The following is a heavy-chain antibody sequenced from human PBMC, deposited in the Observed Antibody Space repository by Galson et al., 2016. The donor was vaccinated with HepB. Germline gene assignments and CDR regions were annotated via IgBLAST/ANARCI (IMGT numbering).Heavy chain of an antibody. J-gene: IGHJ4*02. V-gene: IGHV3-43D*03. CDR1: GFSFGTYG. Sequence: SLRLSCAVSGFSFGTYGMHWVRQAPGKGLEWISLITWDGDTTYYANSVEGRFTISRDNSKNSLYLQMSSLRAEDTALYYCAKDIYTGGWSKGDGFHYWGQGTLVTVSS. CDR3: AKDIYTGGWSKGDGFHY. CDR2: ITWDGDTT. D-gene: IGHD6-19*01.